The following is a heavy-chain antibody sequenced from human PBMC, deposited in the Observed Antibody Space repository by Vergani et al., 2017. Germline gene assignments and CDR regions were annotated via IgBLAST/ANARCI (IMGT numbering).Heavy chain of an antibody. J-gene: IGHJ4*02. V-gene: IGHV5-51*01. Sequence: EVQLVQSGAEVKKPGESLKISCQISGYSFTNYWIGWVRQMPGKGLEWMGIIHPADSDTRYSPSFQGQVTISVDKYTSTAYLQRSSLRASDSAMYYCARLYGRDSSGSKYFDYWGKGTLVTVSS. CDR1: GYSFTNYW. D-gene: IGHD3-22*01. CDR2: IHPADSDT. CDR3: ARLYGRDSSGSKYFDY.